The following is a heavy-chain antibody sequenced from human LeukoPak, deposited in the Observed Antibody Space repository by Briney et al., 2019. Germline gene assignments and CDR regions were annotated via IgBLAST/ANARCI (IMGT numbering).Heavy chain of an antibody. V-gene: IGHV4-4*09. CDR1: GGSISSYY. J-gene: IGHJ4*02. D-gene: IGHD2-2*01. CDR3: ARQRRMDCSSTSCYVVGGFDY. CDR2: IYTSGST. Sequence: SETLSLTCTVSGGSISSYYWSWIRQPPEKGLEWIGYIYTSGSTNYNPSLKSRVTISVDTSKNQFSLKLSSVTAADTAVYYCARQRRMDCSSTSCYVVGGFDYWGQGTLVTVSS.